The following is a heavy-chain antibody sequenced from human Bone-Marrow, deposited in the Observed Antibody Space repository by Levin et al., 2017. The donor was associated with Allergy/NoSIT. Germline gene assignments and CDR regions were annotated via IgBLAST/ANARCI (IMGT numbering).Heavy chain of an antibody. D-gene: IGHD4-11*01. CDR1: GFIVSNNY. J-gene: IGHJ4*02. Sequence: GGSLRLSCAASGFIVSNNYMMWVRQAPGKGLEWVALIYSRGSIHYADSVKGRFTVSRDNSKNTLFLQMTSLRVEDTAVYYCAGHTEGDCWGQGALVTVSS. CDR2: IYSRGSI. CDR3: AGHTEGDC. V-gene: IGHV3-66*04.